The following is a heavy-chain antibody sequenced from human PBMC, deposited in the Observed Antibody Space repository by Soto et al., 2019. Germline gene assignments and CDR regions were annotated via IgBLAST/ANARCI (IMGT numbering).Heavy chain of an antibody. CDR1: GGSIRSNNYY. J-gene: IGHJ4*02. CDR2: IYYSGST. Sequence: SETLSLTCSVSGGSIRSNNYYWGWIRQPPGRGLEWIATIYYSGSTYYNPSLKSRVTIFVDMSKNQFSLKLSSVTAADTAHYYCGRLGLRFGDVLPSGIDFWGQGTLVTVSS. V-gene: IGHV4-39*01. D-gene: IGHD3-10*01. CDR3: GRLGLRFGDVLPSGIDF.